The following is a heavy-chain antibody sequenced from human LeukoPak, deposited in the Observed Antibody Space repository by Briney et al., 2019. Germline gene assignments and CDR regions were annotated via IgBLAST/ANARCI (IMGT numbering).Heavy chain of an antibody. CDR1: GFTFSSSG. CDR2: ISDSAGGA. CDR3: AKDRPYITSWYFCSTP. D-gene: IGHD6-13*01. J-gene: IGHJ5*02. Sequence: PGGSLRLSCAASGFTFSSSGMTWVRQAPGRGLEWVSTISDSAGGAHYADSVKGRFTISRDSSRSTLYLQMHSLRAEDTAVYYCAKDRPYITSWYFCSTPWGQGTLVIVSS. V-gene: IGHV3-23*01.